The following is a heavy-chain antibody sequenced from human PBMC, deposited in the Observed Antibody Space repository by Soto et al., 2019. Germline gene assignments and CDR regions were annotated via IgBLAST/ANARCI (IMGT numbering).Heavy chain of an antibody. D-gene: IGHD2-2*01. Sequence: QLQLQESGTGLVKPSETLALTCTVSGYSISSRGYYWGWLRQPPEKGLEWIGTIFYSGNTYYNPYLNSRVTISVDTSKNQFSLKLSSVTAADTAVYYCAKQEGCSSTSCYGPFYYYYMDVWGKGPTVTASS. V-gene: IGHV4-39*01. J-gene: IGHJ6*03. CDR2: IFYSGNT. CDR1: GYSISSRGYY. CDR3: AKQEGCSSTSCYGPFYYYYMDV.